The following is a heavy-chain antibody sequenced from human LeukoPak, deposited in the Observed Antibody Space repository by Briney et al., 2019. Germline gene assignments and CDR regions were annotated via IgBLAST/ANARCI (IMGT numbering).Heavy chain of an antibody. Sequence: GSVKVSCKASGHSINTFGITWVRQAPGQGLEWIGWIRPYNSNRQYQGRVTMTTDTSTTTSYMELRSLRSDDTAVYFCANVAKGRYFFYYMDVWGKGTTVTVS. CDR2: IRPYNSNR. CDR1: GHSINTFG. D-gene: IGHD2-15*01. CDR3: ANVAKGRYFFYYMDV. V-gene: IGHV1-18*01. J-gene: IGHJ6*03.